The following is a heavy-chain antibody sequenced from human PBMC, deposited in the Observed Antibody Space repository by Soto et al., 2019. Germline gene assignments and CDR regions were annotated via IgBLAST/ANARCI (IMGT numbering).Heavy chain of an antibody. Sequence: GGSLRLSCAASGFAFSTYTMSWVRQAPGKGLEWVSSISGSGNYTHYADFLRGRFTLSRDNAKTSLFLQMDSLRAEDTAVYYCAREGINNYDEFYFDSWGQGTVVTVSS. CDR2: ISGSGNYT. J-gene: IGHJ4*02. CDR1: GFAFSTYT. V-gene: IGHV3-21*06. D-gene: IGHD4-17*01. CDR3: AREGINNYDEFYFDS.